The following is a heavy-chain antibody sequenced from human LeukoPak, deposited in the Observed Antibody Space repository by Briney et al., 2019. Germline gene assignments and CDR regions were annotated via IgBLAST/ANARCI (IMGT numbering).Heavy chain of an antibody. J-gene: IGHJ4*02. CDR1: GFTLSSYS. V-gene: IGHV3-48*02. CDR3: ARAPTGYSSSWGVLNYFDY. CDR2: IDSDTYGNTI. D-gene: IGHD6-13*01. Sequence: GGSLRLSCAASGFTLSSYSMNWLRQAPGKGLEWISYIDSDTYGNTIYYPHTVKGRFTISRDNAKNSLYLQMDSLRDEDTAVYYCARAPTGYSSSWGVLNYFDYWGQGTLVTVSS.